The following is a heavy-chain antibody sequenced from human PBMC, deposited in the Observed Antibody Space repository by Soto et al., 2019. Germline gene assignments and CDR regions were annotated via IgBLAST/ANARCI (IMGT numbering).Heavy chain of an antibody. CDR1: GGSLSGYY. CDR2: INHSVST. J-gene: IGHJ4*02. Sequence: SETLSLTCAVYGGSLSGYYWSWIRRPPGKGLEWIGEINHSVSTNYNPSLESRVTISIDTSKNQFSLKLSSVTAADTAVYYCARGRVDLTTVIQIGFYYFAYWGQGTLVTVSS. CDR3: ARGRVDLTTVIQIGFYYFAY. D-gene: IGHD4-17*01. V-gene: IGHV4-34*01.